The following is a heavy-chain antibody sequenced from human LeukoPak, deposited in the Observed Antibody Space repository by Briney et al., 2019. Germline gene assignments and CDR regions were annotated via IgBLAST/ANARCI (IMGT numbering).Heavy chain of an antibody. Sequence: GGSLRLSCAASGFTFSSYSMNWVRQAPGKGLEWVSYISSSSSTIYYADSVKGRFTISRDNAKNSLYLQMNSLRAEDTAVYYCASRSSWGQFDYWGQGTLVTVSS. CDR3: ASRSSWGQFDY. CDR2: ISSSSSTI. J-gene: IGHJ4*02. CDR1: GFTFSSYS. D-gene: IGHD6-13*01. V-gene: IGHV3-48*04.